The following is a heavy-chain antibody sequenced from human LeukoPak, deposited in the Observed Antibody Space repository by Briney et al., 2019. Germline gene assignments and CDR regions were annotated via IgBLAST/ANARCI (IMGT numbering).Heavy chain of an antibody. CDR2: INTNTGNP. CDR1: GYTFTSYA. V-gene: IGHV7-4-1*02. Sequence: ASVKVSCKASGYTFTSYAMNWVRQAPGQGLEWMGWINTNTGNPTYAQGFTGRFVFSLDTSVSTAYLQISSLKAEDTAVYYCARSSYCSSTSCYGFDYWGQGTLVTVSS. CDR3: ARSSYCSSTSCYGFDY. D-gene: IGHD2-2*01. J-gene: IGHJ4*02.